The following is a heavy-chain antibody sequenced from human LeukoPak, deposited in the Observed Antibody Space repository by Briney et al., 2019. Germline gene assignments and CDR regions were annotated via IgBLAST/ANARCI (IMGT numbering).Heavy chain of an antibody. D-gene: IGHD1-1*01. J-gene: IGHJ4*02. CDR3: ARDPRTVRI. CDR1: GFTFSDNY. CDR2: ISGNGGAI. Sequence: GGSLRLSCAASGFTFSDNYMTWVRQAPGKGLEWLSYISGNGGAIQYADSVKGRFTISRDNAKNLLYLQMDSLRVEDTAIYYCARDPRTVRIWGQGTLVTVSS. V-gene: IGHV3-11*04.